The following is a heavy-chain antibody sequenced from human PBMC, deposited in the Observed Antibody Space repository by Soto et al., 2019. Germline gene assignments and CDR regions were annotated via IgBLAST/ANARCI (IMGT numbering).Heavy chain of an antibody. CDR1: GLTFNRYW. D-gene: IGHD2-15*01. V-gene: IGHV3-74*01. J-gene: IGHJ5*02. Sequence: PGGSLSLSCAASGLTFNRYWMHWVRHAPGKGLVWVSHINTDGSNTNYADSVKGRFTISRDNAKSTLFLQMNSLRDEDTAVYYCAREFCSGGNCYTYYFDPWGQGVTVTVYS. CDR3: AREFCSGGNCYTYYFDP. CDR2: INTDGSNT.